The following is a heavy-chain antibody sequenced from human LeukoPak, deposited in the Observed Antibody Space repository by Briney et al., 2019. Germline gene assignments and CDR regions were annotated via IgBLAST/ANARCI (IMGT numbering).Heavy chain of an antibody. CDR1: GYTFTGYY. CDR2: INPNSGGT. J-gene: IGHJ4*02. CDR3: ARGRVLVPAAQFDY. V-gene: IGHV1-2*02. Sequence: GASVKVSCKASGYTFTGYYMHWVRQAPGQGLEWMGWINPNSGGTNYAQKFQGRVTMTRDTSISTAYMELGRLRSDDTAVYYCARGRVLVPAAQFDYWGQGTLVTVSS. D-gene: IGHD2-2*01.